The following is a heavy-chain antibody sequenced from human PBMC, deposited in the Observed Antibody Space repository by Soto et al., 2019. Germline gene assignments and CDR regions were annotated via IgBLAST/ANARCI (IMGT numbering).Heavy chain of an antibody. CDR2: ISYDGKQT. CDR1: GVTFKDYG. V-gene: IGHV3-30*03. CDR3: ARDGWGSNWYFDL. Sequence: GGSLRLSCGAPGVTFKDYGMHWVRQAPGKGLEWVAVISYDGKQTYYADSVKGRFTISKDKSKRTLFLQMNSLRVDDTAVYYCARDGWGSNWYFDLWGHGTLVTVPQ. J-gene: IGHJ2*01. D-gene: IGHD3-16*01.